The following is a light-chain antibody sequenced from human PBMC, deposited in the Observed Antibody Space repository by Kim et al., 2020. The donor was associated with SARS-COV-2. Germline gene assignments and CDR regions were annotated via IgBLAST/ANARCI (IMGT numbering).Light chain of an antibody. CDR3: QQSYSTPPWT. J-gene: IGKJ1*01. V-gene: IGKV1-39*01. Sequence: SLGDRVTITCRASQRLSSYLNWYQQKPGKAPKLLIYAASSLQSWVPSRFSGCGSGTDFTLTISSLQPEDFATYYCQQSYSTPPWTFGQGTKVDIK. CDR1: QRLSSY. CDR2: AAS.